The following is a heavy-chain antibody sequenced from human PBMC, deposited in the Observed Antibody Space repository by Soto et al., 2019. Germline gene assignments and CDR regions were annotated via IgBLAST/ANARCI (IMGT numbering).Heavy chain of an antibody. J-gene: IGHJ6*02. CDR3: AMIGSGSGGSSGMGV. V-gene: IGHV3-72*01. CDR2: IRRKANSYTT. D-gene: IGHD3-22*01. Sequence: EVQLVESGGGLVQPGGSLRLSCAASGLIFSDYHMDWVRQAPGKGLEWVGRIRRKANSYTTEYAASVTGRFTISRDESKNALYLQMNGVKSEDTAVYYCAMIGSGSGGSSGMGVWGQGTKVTVPS. CDR1: GLIFSDYH.